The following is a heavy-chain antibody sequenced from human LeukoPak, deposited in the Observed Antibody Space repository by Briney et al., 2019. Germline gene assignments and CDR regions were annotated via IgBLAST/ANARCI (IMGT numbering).Heavy chain of an antibody. CDR2: IAYDGIKK. D-gene: IGHD1-26*01. Sequence: PGGSLRLSCAASGFTFSDYTMQWVRQAPGKGLEWVAVIAYDGIKKDYAASLKGRFTVSRDNSKNTLYLQMDSLRAEDTAVYYCAKDNRFVSGTFHYYYGMDFWGQGTTVTVSS. CDR3: AKDNRFVSGTFHYYYGMDF. J-gene: IGHJ6*02. CDR1: GFTFSDYT. V-gene: IGHV3-30*04.